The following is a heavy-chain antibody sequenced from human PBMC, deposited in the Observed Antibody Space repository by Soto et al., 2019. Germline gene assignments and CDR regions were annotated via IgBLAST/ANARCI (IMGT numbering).Heavy chain of an antibody. CDR2: INQDASNK. Sequence: PGGSLRLSCAASGFSFSSYWMTWVRQAPGKGLEWVANINQDASNKNYMDSVKGRLTISRDNAKNSVHLQMNSLRVEDTAVYYCARVGYNDYENDYWGQGTLVTVSS. D-gene: IGHD5-12*01. CDR3: ARVGYNDYENDY. J-gene: IGHJ4*02. CDR1: GFSFSSYW. V-gene: IGHV3-7*05.